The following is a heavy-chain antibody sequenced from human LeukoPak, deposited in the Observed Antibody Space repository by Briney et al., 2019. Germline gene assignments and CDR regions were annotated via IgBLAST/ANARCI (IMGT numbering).Heavy chain of an antibody. CDR3: AKDMSREYYDILTGYYNFDY. D-gene: IGHD3-9*01. CDR2: ISWNSGSI. V-gene: IGHV3-9*03. Sequence: GGSLRLSCAASGFTFDDYAMHWVRQAPGKGLEWVSGISWNSGSIGYADSVKGRFTISRDNAKNSLYLQMNSLRAEDMALYYCAKDMSREYYDILTGYYNFDYWGQGTLVTVSS. CDR1: GFTFDDYA. J-gene: IGHJ4*02.